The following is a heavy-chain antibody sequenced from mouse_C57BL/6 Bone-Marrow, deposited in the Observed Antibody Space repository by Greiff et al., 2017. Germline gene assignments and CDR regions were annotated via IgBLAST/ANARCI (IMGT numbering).Heavy chain of an antibody. CDR1: GYTFTSYW. J-gene: IGHJ3*01. CDR3: ARSLYGPWFAY. Sequence: QVQLQQPGAELVRPGTSVKLSCKASGYTFTSYWMHWVKQRPGQGLEWIGVIDPSDSYTNYNQKFKGKATLTVDTSSSTAYMQLSSLTSEDSAVYYCARSLYGPWFAYWGQGTLVTVSA. V-gene: IGHV1-59*01. D-gene: IGHD1-1*01. CDR2: IDPSDSYT.